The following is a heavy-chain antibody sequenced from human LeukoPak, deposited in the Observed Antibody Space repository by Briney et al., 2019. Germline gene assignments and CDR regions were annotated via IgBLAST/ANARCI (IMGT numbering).Heavy chain of an antibody. Sequence: GGSLRLSCAASGFTFDDYAMHWVRQAPGKGLEWVSGISWNSGSIGYADSVKGRFTISRDNAKNSLYLQMNSLRAEDTALYYCAKGVLSSQYSSSRDYFDYWGQGTLVTVSS. CDR1: GFTFDDYA. CDR3: AKGVLSSQYSSSRDYFDY. D-gene: IGHD6-13*01. J-gene: IGHJ4*02. CDR2: ISWNSGSI. V-gene: IGHV3-9*01.